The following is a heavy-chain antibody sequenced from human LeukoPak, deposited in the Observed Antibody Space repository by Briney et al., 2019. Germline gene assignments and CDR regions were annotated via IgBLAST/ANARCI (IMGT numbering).Heavy chain of an antibody. J-gene: IGHJ4*02. CDR3: AAGPPPARSPGL. CDR2: IVVGSGNT. CDR1: GFTFTSSA. D-gene: IGHD3-16*01. V-gene: IGHV1-58*01. Sequence: SVKVSCKASGFTFTSSAVQWVRQARGQRLEWIGWIVVGSGNTNYAQKFQERVTITRDMSTSTAYMELNSLRSEDTAVYYCAAGPPPARSPGLWGQGTLVTVSS.